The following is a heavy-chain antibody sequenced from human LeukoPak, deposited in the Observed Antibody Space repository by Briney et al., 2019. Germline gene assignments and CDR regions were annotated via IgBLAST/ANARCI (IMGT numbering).Heavy chain of an antibody. CDR1: GYTFTNHY. CDR2: LNPNDGHT. J-gene: IGHJ3*02. Sequence: GASVKVSCKASGYTFTNHYMHWVRQAPGQGLEWVGILNPNDGHTTYAQMFQGRVTMTRDTSSNTVYMELSSLRYEDTAVYFCARLSSGSYTRGTFDIWGQGTLVTVYS. V-gene: IGHV1-46*01. CDR3: ARLSSGSYTRGTFDI. D-gene: IGHD1-26*01.